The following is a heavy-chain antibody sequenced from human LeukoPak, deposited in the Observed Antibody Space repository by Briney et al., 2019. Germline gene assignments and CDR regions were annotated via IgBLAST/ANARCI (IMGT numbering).Heavy chain of an antibody. D-gene: IGHD4-11*01. CDR3: ARDRARNRVNYSFDY. CDR2: IYTSGST. Sequence: SETLSLTCTVSGGSISSYYWSWIRQPAGKGLEWIGRIYTSGSTNYNPSLKSRVTMSVDTSKNQFSLKLSSVTAADTAVYYCARDRARNRVNYSFDYWGQGTLVTVSS. V-gene: IGHV4-4*07. CDR1: GGSISSYY. J-gene: IGHJ4*02.